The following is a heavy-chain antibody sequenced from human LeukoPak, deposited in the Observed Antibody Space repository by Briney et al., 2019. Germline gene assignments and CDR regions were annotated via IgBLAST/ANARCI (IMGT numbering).Heavy chain of an antibody. D-gene: IGHD6-19*01. CDR1: GFTFSSYG. CDR2: IWYGGSNK. J-gene: IGHJ4*02. CDR3: AGSIAVAGTIDY. V-gene: IGHV3-33*01. Sequence: GRSLRLSCAASGFTFSSYGMHWVRQAPGKGLEWVAVIWYGGSNKYYADSVKGRFTISRDNSKNTLYLQMNSLRAEDTAVYYCAGSIAVAGTIDYWGQGTLVTVSS.